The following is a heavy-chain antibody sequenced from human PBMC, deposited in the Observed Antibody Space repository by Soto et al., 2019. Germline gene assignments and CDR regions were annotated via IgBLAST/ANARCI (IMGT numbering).Heavy chain of an antibody. CDR1: GGTFRSYT. J-gene: IGHJ4*02. V-gene: IGHV1-69*02. CDR3: ARVSSGIVVVPAAYYDY. Sequence: PSVKVSRKASGGTFRSYTISWVRQAPGQGLERMGRIIPILGIANYAQKVQGRVTLTRGTSASTAYMELRSLRSDDTAVYYCARVSSGIVVVPAAYYDYWGQGTLVTVSS. CDR2: IIPILGIA. D-gene: IGHD2-2*01.